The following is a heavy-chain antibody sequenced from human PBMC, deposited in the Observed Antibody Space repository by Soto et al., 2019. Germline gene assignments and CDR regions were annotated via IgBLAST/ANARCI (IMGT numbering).Heavy chain of an antibody. J-gene: IGHJ5*01. CDR3: ARRYCSSTSCLAGFDS. D-gene: IGHD2-2*01. CDR1: GGSFGGSH. V-gene: IGHV4-34*01. CDR2: INHLGSA. Sequence: QVQLQQWGAGLLKPSETLSLRCAVYGGSFGGSHWTWIRQPPGKGLQWIGEINHLGSANSNPSLKRRVAISVDTSKNQISLKLNSVTAADTAVYYCARRYCSSTSCLAGFDSWGRGTMVTVSS.